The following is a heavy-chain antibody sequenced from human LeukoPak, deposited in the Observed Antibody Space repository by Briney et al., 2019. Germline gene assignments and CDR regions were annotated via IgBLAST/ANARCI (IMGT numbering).Heavy chain of an antibody. Sequence: GGSLRLSCAASEFTFSRYSMNWVRQAPGEGLEWVSTISSRSHYIYYADSVKGRFTISRDNGKNSLYLQMDSLRAEDTAVYYCTRDLSSGNPGGFDYWGQGALVTVSS. V-gene: IGHV3-21*01. D-gene: IGHD3-10*01. CDR1: EFTFSRYS. J-gene: IGHJ4*02. CDR2: ISSRSHYI. CDR3: TRDLSSGNPGGFDY.